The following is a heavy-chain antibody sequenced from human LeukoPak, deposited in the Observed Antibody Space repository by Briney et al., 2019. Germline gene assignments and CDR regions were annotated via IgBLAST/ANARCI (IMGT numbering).Heavy chain of an antibody. D-gene: IGHD2-2*01. Sequence: GSSVKVSCKASGGTFSSYAISWVRQAPGPGLEWMGGIIPIFGTANYAQKFQGRVTITADESTSTAYMELSSLRSEDTAVYYCARSSASIVVVPAAMHYYYGMDVWGKGTTVTVSS. CDR3: ARSSASIVVVPAAMHYYYGMDV. J-gene: IGHJ6*04. CDR1: GGTFSSYA. V-gene: IGHV1-69*01. CDR2: IIPIFGTA.